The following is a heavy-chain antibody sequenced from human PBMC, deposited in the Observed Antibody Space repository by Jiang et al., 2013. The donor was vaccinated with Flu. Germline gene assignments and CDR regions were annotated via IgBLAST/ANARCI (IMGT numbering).Heavy chain of an antibody. D-gene: IGHD6-19*01. CDR3: ASVEAVAGTRWYYFDY. CDR1: GGSISSYY. Sequence: LLKPSETLSLTCTVSGGSISSYYWSWIRQPPGKGLEWIGYIYYSGSTNYNPSLKSRVTISVDTSKNQFSLKLSSVTAADTAVYYCASVEAVAGTRWYYFDYWGQGTLVTVSS. J-gene: IGHJ4*02. CDR2: IYYSGST. V-gene: IGHV4-59*01.